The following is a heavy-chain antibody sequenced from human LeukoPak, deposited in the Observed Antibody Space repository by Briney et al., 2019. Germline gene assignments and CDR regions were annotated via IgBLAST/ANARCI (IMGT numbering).Heavy chain of an antibody. J-gene: IGHJ4*02. Sequence: GGSLRLSCTTSGFTFTDYWMTWVRQAPGKGLEWVANINQDGSKKFYVDSVKGRFTVSRDNAKNALYLQMKSLRAEDTAVYYCAKDLYGLLGYCSGGNCYGVYFDYWGQGTLVTVSS. CDR2: INQDGSKK. CDR1: GFTFTDYW. D-gene: IGHD2-15*01. V-gene: IGHV3-7*03. CDR3: AKDLYGLLGYCSGGNCYGVYFDY.